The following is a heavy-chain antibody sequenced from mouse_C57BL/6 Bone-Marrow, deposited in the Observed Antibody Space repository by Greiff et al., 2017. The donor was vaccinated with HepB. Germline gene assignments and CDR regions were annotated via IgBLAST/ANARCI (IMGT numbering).Heavy chain of an antibody. V-gene: IGHV10-1*01. CDR1: GFSFNTYA. J-gene: IGHJ4*01. D-gene: IGHD2-4*01. CDR3: VSLYYDYEDAMDY. Sequence: EVKLMESGGGLVQPKGSLKLSCAASGFSFNTYAMNWVRQAPGKGLEWVARIRSKSNNYATYYADSVKDRFTISRDDSESMLYLQMNNLKTEDTAMYYCVSLYYDYEDAMDYWGQGTSVTVSS. CDR2: IRSKSNNYAT.